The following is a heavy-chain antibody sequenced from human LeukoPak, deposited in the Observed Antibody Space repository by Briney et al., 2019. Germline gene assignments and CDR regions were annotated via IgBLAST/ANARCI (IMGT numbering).Heavy chain of an antibody. CDR1: GGSISSGGYY. Sequence: SETLSLTCTVSGGSISSGGYYWSWIRQHPGKGLEWIGYIYYSGSTYYNPSLKSRVTISVDTSKNQFSLKLSSVTAADTAVYYCATYGDSNTGMDVWGQGTTITVSS. J-gene: IGHJ6*02. D-gene: IGHD4-17*01. V-gene: IGHV4-31*03. CDR3: ATYGDSNTGMDV. CDR2: IYYSGST.